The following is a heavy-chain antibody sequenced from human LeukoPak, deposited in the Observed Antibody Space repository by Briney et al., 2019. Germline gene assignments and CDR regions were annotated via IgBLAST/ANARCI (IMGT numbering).Heavy chain of an antibody. D-gene: IGHD6-6*01. CDR2: INHSGST. CDR3: ARGLWAVPFDT. V-gene: IGHV4-34*01. CDR1: GESFSGYY. Sequence: PSETLSLTCAVYGESFSGYYWSWIRQPPGKGLEWIGEINHSGSTNYNPSLKSRVTISVDTSRNQFSLKVSSVSAADTAVYYCARGLWAVPFDTWGQGTLVTVSS. J-gene: IGHJ4*02.